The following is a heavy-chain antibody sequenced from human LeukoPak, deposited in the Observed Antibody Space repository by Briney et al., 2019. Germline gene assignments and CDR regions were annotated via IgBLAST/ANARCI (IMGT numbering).Heavy chain of an antibody. V-gene: IGHV1-2*02. Sequence: GASVKVSCKASGYTFTGYYMHWVRQAPGQGLEWMGWINPNSGGTNYAQKFQGRVTMTRDTSISTAYMELSRLSSVTAADTAVYYCARVSSGYSYGYWFDPWGQGTLVTVSS. J-gene: IGHJ5*02. D-gene: IGHD5-18*01. CDR1: GYTFTGYY. CDR3: ARVSSGYSYGYWFDP. CDR2: INPNSGGT.